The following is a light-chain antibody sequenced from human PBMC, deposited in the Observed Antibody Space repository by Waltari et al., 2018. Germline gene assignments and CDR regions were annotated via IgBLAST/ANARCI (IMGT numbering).Light chain of an antibody. Sequence: DIQMTQSPSTLSASVGDRVTITCRASQSIGSSLAWYQQKPGKAPKVVIYEASSLESGVPSRLSGSGSGTDFTLTITSLQPEDFATYYCQEATSLTFGGGTKVEIK. CDR2: EAS. J-gene: IGKJ4*01. V-gene: IGKV1-5*03. CDR3: QEATSLT. CDR1: QSIGSS.